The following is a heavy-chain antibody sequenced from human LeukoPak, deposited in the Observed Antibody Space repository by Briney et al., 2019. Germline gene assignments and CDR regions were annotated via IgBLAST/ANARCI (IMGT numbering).Heavy chain of an antibody. CDR1: GFTFSTYS. J-gene: IGHJ5*02. V-gene: IGHV3-21*01. CDR2: INRSGSSI. Sequence: GGSLRLSCAASGFTFSTYSMNWVRQAPGKGLEWVSSINRSGSSIFYADSVKGRFTISRDNTKNSLYLQMNSLRAEDTAVYYCARKENILIGYYDHWGQGTLVTVSS. CDR3: ARKENILIGYYDH. D-gene: IGHD3-9*01.